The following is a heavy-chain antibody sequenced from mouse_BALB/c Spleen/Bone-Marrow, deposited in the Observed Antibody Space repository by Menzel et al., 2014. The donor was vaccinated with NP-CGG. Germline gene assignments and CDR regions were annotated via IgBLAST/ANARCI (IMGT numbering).Heavy chain of an antibody. Sequence: EVMLVESGGGLVQPGGSLKLSCAASGFDFSRWWMSWVRQAPGKGLEWIGEINPDSSTINYTPSLKDKFIISRDNAKHTLYLQMSKVRSGDTALYYCARGNYYGNLDYWGQGTTLTVSS. CDR1: GFDFSRWW. V-gene: IGHV4-1*02. D-gene: IGHD2-1*01. J-gene: IGHJ2*01. CDR2: INPDSSTI. CDR3: ARGNYYGNLDY.